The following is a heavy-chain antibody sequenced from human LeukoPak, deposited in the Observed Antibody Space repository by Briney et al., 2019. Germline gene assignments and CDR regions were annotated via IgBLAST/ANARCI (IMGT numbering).Heavy chain of an antibody. CDR3: ARGITMIVVVNTYYFDY. J-gene: IGHJ4*02. V-gene: IGHV1-2*02. D-gene: IGHD3-22*01. CDR2: INPNSGGT. CDR1: GYTFTGYY. Sequence: ASVKVSCKASGYTFTGYYMHWVRQAPGQGLEWIGWINPNSGGTNYAQKFQGRVTMTRDTSISTAYMELSRLRSDDTAVYYCARGITMIVVVNTYYFDYWGQGTLVTVSS.